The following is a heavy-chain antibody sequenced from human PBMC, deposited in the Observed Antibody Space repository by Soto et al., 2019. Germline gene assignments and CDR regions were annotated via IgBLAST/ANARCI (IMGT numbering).Heavy chain of an antibody. Sequence: GGSLRLSCAASGFTFSSYSMNWVRQAPGKGLEWVSSISSSSSYIYYADSVKGRFTISRDNAKRSLYLQMKSLRAEDTAVYYCARDFYGGYTYGPGDYWGQGALVTVSS. V-gene: IGHV3-21*01. CDR1: GFTFSSYS. J-gene: IGHJ4*02. D-gene: IGHD5-18*01. CDR3: ARDFYGGYTYGPGDY. CDR2: ISSSSSYI.